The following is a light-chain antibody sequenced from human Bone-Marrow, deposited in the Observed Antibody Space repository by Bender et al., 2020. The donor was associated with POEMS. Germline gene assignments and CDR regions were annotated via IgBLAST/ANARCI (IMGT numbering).Light chain of an antibody. J-gene: IGLJ3*02. V-gene: IGLV2-11*01. CDR1: SSDVGGYNW. CDR3: TSYSDSASANWL. Sequence: QSALTQPRSVSGSPGQSVTISCTGSSSDVGGYNWVSWYQQHPGKPPKLLIYDVSTRPSGVPDRFSGSKSGNTASLTVSRLQAEDEADYYCTSYSDSASANWLFGGGTKLTVL. CDR2: DVS.